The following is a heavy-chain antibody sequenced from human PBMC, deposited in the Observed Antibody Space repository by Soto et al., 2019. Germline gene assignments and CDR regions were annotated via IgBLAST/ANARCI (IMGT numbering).Heavy chain of an antibody. Sequence: EVQLVESGGGLIHPGGSLRLSCAASGFTVSSKYMSWVRQAPGKGLEWVSVIYSGGNTYYADSVKGRFTISRDNSKNTLYRQMNSRRAEDTAVYYCATIAARPAWGQGTLVTVSS. D-gene: IGHD6-6*01. CDR1: GFTVSSKY. J-gene: IGHJ5*02. CDR3: ATIAARPA. V-gene: IGHV3-53*01. CDR2: IYSGGNT.